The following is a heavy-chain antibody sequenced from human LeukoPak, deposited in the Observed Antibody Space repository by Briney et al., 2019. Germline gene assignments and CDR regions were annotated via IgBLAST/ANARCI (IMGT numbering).Heavy chain of an antibody. V-gene: IGHV4-39*01. D-gene: IGHD2-15*01. CDR2: IYYSGGT. Sequence: SETLSLTCTVSGGSISSSSCYWGWIRQPPGKGLEWIGSIYYSGGTYYNPSLKSRVTISVDTSKNQFSLKLSSVTAADTAVYYCARQVHPVAATRRDWFDPWGQGTLVTVSS. CDR3: ARQVHPVAATRRDWFDP. J-gene: IGHJ5*02. CDR1: GGSISSSSCY.